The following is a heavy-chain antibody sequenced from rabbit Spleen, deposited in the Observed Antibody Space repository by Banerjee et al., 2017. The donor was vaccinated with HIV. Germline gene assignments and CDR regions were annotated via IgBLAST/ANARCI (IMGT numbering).Heavy chain of an antibody. CDR3: TRDGAGGSYFAL. CDR2: IDPIFGIT. V-gene: IGHV1S7*01. D-gene: IGHD8-1*01. Sequence: QSLEESGGGLVQPGGSLNLSCTASGFTLSSYYMNWVRQAPGKGLEWIGYIDPIFGITYYANWVNGRFSISRENAQNTVLLQMTSLTAADTATYFCTRDGAGGSYFALWGPGTLVTVS. J-gene: IGHJ4*01. CDR1: GFTLSSYY.